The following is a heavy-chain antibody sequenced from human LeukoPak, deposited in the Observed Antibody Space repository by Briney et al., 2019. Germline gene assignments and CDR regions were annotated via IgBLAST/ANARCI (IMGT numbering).Heavy chain of an antibody. CDR1: GGSISSSSYY. D-gene: IGHD6-13*01. V-gene: IGHV4-39*02. CDR3: ARDHSSSWYWESLGFDP. Sequence: MPSETLSLTCTVSGGSISSSSYYWGWIRQPTGKGREWIGSIYYSGSTYYNPSLKSRVTISVYTSKNQFSLKLSSVTAADTAVYYCARDHSSSWYWESLGFDPWGQGTLVTVSS. J-gene: IGHJ5*02. CDR2: IYYSGST.